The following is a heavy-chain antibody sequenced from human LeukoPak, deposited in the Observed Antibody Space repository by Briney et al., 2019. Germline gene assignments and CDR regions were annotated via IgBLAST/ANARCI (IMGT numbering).Heavy chain of an antibody. CDR3: ASRISSGNYFFDY. Sequence: GGSLSLSCAASAFTFSGYAMHWARQVPGKWLVWVSRINTDGSSTTYADSVKGRFTISRDNAKNTLYLQMNSLRAEDTAVYYCASRISSGNYFFDYWGQGTLVTVSS. CDR2: INTDGSST. D-gene: IGHD1-26*01. J-gene: IGHJ4*02. CDR1: AFTFSGYA. V-gene: IGHV3-74*01.